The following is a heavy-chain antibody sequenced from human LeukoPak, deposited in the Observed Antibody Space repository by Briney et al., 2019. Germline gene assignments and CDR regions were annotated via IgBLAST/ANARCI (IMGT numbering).Heavy chain of an antibody. CDR2: ISSSSTI. CDR3: ARYSSSWYSGYYYYGMDV. CDR1: GFTFSSYS. D-gene: IGHD6-13*01. Sequence: GGSLRLSCAASGFTFSSYSMNWVRQAPGKGLEWVSYISSSSTIYYADSVKGRFTISRDNAKNSLYLQMNSLRAEDTAVYYCARYSSSWYSGYYYYGMDVWGQGTTVTVSS. V-gene: IGHV3-48*01. J-gene: IGHJ6*02.